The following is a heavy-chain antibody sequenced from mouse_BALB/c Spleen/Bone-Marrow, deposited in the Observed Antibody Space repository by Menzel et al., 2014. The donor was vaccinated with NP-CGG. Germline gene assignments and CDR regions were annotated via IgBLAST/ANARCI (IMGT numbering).Heavy chain of an antibody. J-gene: IGHJ1*03. CDR3: ARGGNGYVGYWYIDL. V-gene: IGHV1-69*02. CDR2: IDPSDSYT. Sequence: VHIQEAGAELVKPGASVKLCCKASGYTFTSYWMHWVKQRPGQGLEWIGEIDPSDSYTNYNQKFKGKATLTVDKSSSTAYMQLSSLTSEDSAVYYCARGGNGYVGYWYIDLRATATPVTVTS. CDR1: GYTFTSYW. D-gene: IGHD2-2*01.